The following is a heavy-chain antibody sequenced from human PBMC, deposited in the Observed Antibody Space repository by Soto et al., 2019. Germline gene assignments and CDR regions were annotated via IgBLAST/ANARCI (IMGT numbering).Heavy chain of an antibody. CDR3: ARRSYSSGWYDLNWFDP. CDR1: GGTFSSYA. J-gene: IGHJ5*02. CDR2: IIPIFGTA. V-gene: IGHV1-69*13. D-gene: IGHD6-19*01. Sequence: SVKVSCKASGGTFSSYAISWVRQAPGQGLEWMGGIIPIFGTANYAQKFQGRVTITADESTSTAYMELSSLRSEDTAVYYCARRSYSSGWYDLNWFDPWGQGTLVTVSS.